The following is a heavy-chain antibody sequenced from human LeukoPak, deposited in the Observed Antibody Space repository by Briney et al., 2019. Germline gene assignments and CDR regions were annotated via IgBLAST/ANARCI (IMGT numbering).Heavy chain of an antibody. D-gene: IGHD6-19*01. CDR2: INPSGGST. V-gene: IGHV1-46*01. Sequence: ASVKVSCKASGYTFTSYYMHWVRQAPGQGLEWMGIINPSGGSTSYAQKFQGRVTTTRDTSISTAYMELSSLRSEDTAVYYCARDPGYSSGTGAFDIWGQGTMVTVSS. J-gene: IGHJ3*02. CDR3: ARDPGYSSGTGAFDI. CDR1: GYTFTSYY.